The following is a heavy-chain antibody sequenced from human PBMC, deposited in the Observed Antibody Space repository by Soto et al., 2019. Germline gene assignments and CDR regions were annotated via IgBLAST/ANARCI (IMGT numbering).Heavy chain of an antibody. V-gene: IGHV3-13*01. CDR1: GFTFSSYD. CDR2: IGTAGDT. Sequence: GGSLRLSCAASGFTFSSYDMHWVRQATGKGLEWVSAIGTAGDTYYPGSVKGRFTISRENAKNSLYLQMNSLRAGDTAVYYCARGVAYGDYPKYYYYYYYMDVWGKGTTVTVSS. D-gene: IGHD4-17*01. J-gene: IGHJ6*03. CDR3: ARGVAYGDYPKYYYYYYYMDV.